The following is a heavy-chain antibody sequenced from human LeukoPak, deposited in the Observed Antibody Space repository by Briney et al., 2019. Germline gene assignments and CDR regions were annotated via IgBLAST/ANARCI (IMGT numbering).Heavy chain of an antibody. J-gene: IGHJ4*02. Sequence: GGSLRLSCAVSGSTSSRNFMSWVRQTPEKGLEWVANIDQDGSEKNYVDSVKGRFTISRDNAKNSLFLQMNSLRAEDTAIYYCASGAGWESGYWGQGTLVTASS. CDR2: IDQDGSEK. CDR1: GSTSSRNF. V-gene: IGHV3-7*01. CDR3: ASGAGWESGY. D-gene: IGHD1-26*01.